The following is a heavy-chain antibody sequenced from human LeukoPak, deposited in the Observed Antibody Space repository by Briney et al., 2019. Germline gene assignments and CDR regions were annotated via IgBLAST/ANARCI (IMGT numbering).Heavy chain of an antibody. V-gene: IGHV1-69*13. D-gene: IGHD3-22*01. Sequence: ASVKVSCRASGGTFSSYAISWVRQAPGQGLEWMGGIILIFGTANYAQKFQGRVTITADESTSTAYMELSSLRSEDTAVYYCARSYYDSSGYYPFDYWGQGTLVTVSS. J-gene: IGHJ4*02. CDR3: ARSYYDSSGYYPFDY. CDR1: GGTFSSYA. CDR2: IILIFGTA.